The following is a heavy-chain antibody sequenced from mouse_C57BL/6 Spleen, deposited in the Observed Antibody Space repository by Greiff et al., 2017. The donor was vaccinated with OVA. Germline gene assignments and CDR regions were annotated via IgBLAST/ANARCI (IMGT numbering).Heavy chain of an antibody. Sequence: QVQLQQSGPGLVQPSQSLSITCTVSGFSLTSYGVHWVRQSPGKGLEWLGVIWSGGSTDYNAAFISRLSISKDNSKSQVFFKMNSLQADDTAIYYCARKGDGCYFDVWGTGTTVTVSS. J-gene: IGHJ1*03. D-gene: IGHD2-3*01. CDR3: ARKGDGCYFDV. CDR2: IWSGGST. CDR1: GFSLTSYG. V-gene: IGHV2-2*01.